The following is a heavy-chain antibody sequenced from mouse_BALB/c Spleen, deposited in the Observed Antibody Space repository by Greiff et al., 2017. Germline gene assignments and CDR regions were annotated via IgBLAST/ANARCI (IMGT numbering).Heavy chain of an antibody. CDR3: ARNSGYRYDVRLAY. D-gene: IGHD2-14*01. J-gene: IGHJ3*01. V-gene: IGHV2-2*02. CDR2: IWSGGST. Sequence: VKLVESGPGLVQPSQSLSITCTVSGFSLTSYGVHWVRQSPGKGLEWLGVIWSGGSTDYNAAFISRLSISKDNSKSQVFFKMNSLQANDTAIYYCARNSGYRYDVRLAYWGQGTLVTVSA. CDR1: GFSLTSYG.